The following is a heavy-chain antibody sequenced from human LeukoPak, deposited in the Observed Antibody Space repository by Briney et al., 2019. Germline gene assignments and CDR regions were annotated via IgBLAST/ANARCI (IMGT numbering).Heavy chain of an antibody. V-gene: IGHV1-2*02. J-gene: IGHJ5*02. CDR3: ARGWAAAGTHWFDP. CDR1: GYTFTGYY. D-gene: IGHD6-13*01. CDR2: INPNSGGT. Sequence: GASVKVSCKASGYTFTGYYMHWVRQAPGQGLEWMGWINPNSGGTNYAQKFQGRVTMTRDTSISTAYMELSRLRSDDTAVYYCARGWAAAGTHWFDPWGQGTLVTVSS.